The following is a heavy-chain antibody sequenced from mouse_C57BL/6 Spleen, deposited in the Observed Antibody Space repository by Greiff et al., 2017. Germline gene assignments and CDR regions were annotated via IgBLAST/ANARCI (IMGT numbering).Heavy chain of an antibody. CDR2: INPNNGGT. Sequence: EVKLMESGPELVKPGASVKIPCKASGYTFTDYNMDWVKQSHGKSLEWIGDINPNNGGTIYNQKFKGKATLTVDKSSSTAYMELRSLTSEDTAVYYCARRHMDYWGQGTSVTVSS. V-gene: IGHV1-18*01. D-gene: IGHD6-1*01. CDR1: GYTFTDYN. CDR3: ARRHMDY. J-gene: IGHJ4*01.